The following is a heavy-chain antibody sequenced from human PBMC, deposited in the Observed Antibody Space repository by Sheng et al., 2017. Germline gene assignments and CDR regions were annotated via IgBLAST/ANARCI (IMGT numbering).Heavy chain of an antibody. D-gene: IGHD2-15*01. V-gene: IGHV3-7*01. J-gene: IGHJ4*02. Sequence: EVQLVESGGGLVQPGGSLRLSCAASGFTFNSFWMSWVRQAPGKGLEWVANIKQDGSEKYYVDSVKGRFTISRDNAKNSLYLQMNSLRAEDTAVYYCARDFDGIDYWGQGTLVTVSS. CDR2: IKQDGSEK. CDR3: ARDFDGIDY. CDR1: GFTFNSFW.